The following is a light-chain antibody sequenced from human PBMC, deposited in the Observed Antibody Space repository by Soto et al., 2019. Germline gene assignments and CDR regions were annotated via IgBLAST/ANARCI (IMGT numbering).Light chain of an antibody. Sequence: QSALTQSPSASASLGASVNLTCTLSSGHSRYAIAWHQQQPEKGPRYLMRLNSDGSHNKGDGIPDRFSGSTSGAERYLTISSLQSEDEADYYCQTWGTGIPWVFGGGTKVTVL. CDR3: QTWGTGIPWV. CDR2: LNSDGSH. V-gene: IGLV4-69*01. J-gene: IGLJ3*02. CDR1: SGHSRYA.